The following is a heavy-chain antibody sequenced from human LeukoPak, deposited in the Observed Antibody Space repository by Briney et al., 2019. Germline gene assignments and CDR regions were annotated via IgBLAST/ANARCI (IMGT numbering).Heavy chain of an antibody. J-gene: IGHJ4*02. V-gene: IGHV3-7*04. CDR3: ARPLEDY. CDR1: GFTFSNYW. CDR2: INQDGSEK. Sequence: GGSLSLSCAASGFTFSNYWMSWVRQAPGKGLEWVANINQDGSEKYYVDSVKGRFTISRDNAKNSLYLQMNSLRVEDTAVYYCARPLEDYWGQGTLVTVSS.